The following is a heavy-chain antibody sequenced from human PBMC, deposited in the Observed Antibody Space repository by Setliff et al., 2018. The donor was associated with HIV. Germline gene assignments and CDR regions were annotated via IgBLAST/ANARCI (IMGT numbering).Heavy chain of an antibody. J-gene: IGHJ4*02. CDR1: GYTFIHFG. V-gene: IGHV1-18*01. CDR2: ISTYNGNT. CDR3: ARDGFVDRATGTTHLDS. D-gene: IGHD1-1*01. Sequence: ASVKVSCKASGYTFIHFGISWARQAPGQGLEGMGWISTYNGNTIHAQKFQGRVTMTTDTSTSTAYMELRSLRSDDTALYYCARDGFVDRATGTTHLDSWGQGTLVTVSS.